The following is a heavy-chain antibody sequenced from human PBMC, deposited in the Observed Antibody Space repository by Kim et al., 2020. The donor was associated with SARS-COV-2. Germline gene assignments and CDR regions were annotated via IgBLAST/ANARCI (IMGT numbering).Heavy chain of an antibody. J-gene: IGHJ3*02. Sequence: FTISRDNAKNSLYLQMNSLRAEDTAVYYCARDKGDYYGSGSYPTQAFDIWGQGTMVTVSS. CDR3: ARDKGDYYGSGSYPTQAFDI. D-gene: IGHD3-10*01. V-gene: IGHV3-11*06.